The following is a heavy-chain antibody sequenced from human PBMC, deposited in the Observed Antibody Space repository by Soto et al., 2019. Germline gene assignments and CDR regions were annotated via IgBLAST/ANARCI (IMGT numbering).Heavy chain of an antibody. D-gene: IGHD3-9*01. J-gene: IGHJ4*02. V-gene: IGHV3-7*01. CDR3: ARDEGYYDIWTGYFDY. Sequence: EVQLVESGGGLVQPGGSLRLSCAASGFTFSSYWMSWVRQAPGKGLEWVANIKQDGSEKYYVDSVKGRFTISRDNAKNSLYLQMNSLRAEDTAVYYCARDEGYYDIWTGYFDYWGQGTLFTVSS. CDR1: GFTFSSYW. CDR2: IKQDGSEK.